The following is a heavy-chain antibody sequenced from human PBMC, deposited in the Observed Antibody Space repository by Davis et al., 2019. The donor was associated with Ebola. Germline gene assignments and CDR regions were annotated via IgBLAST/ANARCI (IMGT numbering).Heavy chain of an antibody. D-gene: IGHD1-26*01. CDR2: IYDSGRT. CDR3: AREIGARQGSVY. J-gene: IGHJ4*02. CDR1: DGSISTHY. Sequence: PSETLSLTCTFSDGSISTHYWNWIRQPPGKGLEWIGIIYDSGRTNYNPSLKSRVTISEDASKNQFTLKLTSLTAADTAVYYCAREIGARQGSVYWGQGILVTVSS. V-gene: IGHV4-59*11.